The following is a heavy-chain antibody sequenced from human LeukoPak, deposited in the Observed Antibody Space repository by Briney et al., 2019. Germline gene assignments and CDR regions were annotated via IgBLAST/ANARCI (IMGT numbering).Heavy chain of an antibody. CDR1: GGSISGYY. CDR3: ARGSGWGSSWYDAFDI. D-gene: IGHD6-13*01. J-gene: IGHJ3*02. Sequence: SETLSLTCTVSGGSISGYYWSWIRQPPGKGLEWIGEINHSGSTNYNPSLKSRVTISVDTSKNQFSLKLSSVTAADTAVYYCARGSGWGSSWYDAFDIWGQGTMVTVSS. CDR2: INHSGST. V-gene: IGHV4-34*01.